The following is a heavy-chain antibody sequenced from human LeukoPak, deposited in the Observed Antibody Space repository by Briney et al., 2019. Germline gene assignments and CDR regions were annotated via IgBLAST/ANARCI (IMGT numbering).Heavy chain of an antibody. CDR2: ISSSSSYI. CDR3: AKGEQWLVNAFDI. D-gene: IGHD6-19*01. CDR1: GFTFSSYS. V-gene: IGHV3-21*04. J-gene: IGHJ3*02. Sequence: GGSLRLSCAASGFTFSSYSMNWVRQAPGKGLEWVSSISSSSSYIYYADSVKGRFTISRDNAKNPLYLQMNSLRAEDTAVYYCAKGEQWLVNAFDIWGQGTMVTVSS.